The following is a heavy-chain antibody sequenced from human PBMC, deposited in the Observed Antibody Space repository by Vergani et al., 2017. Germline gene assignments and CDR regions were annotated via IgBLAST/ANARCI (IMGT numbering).Heavy chain of an antibody. D-gene: IGHD6-25*01. V-gene: IGHV3-21*01. CDR2: ISSSSSYI. J-gene: IGHJ6*02. CDR3: ARVEEAVPYYYYGMDV. Sequence: EVQLVESGGGLVKPGGSLRLSCAASGFTFSSYSMNWVRQAPGKGLEWVSSISSSSSYIYYADSVKGRFTISRDNAKNYLYLQMNSLRAEDTAVYYCARVEEAVPYYYYGMDVWGQGTTVTVSS. CDR1: GFTFSSYS.